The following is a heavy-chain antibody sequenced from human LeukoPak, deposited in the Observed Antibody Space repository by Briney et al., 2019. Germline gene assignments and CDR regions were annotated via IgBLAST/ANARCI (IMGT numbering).Heavy chain of an antibody. CDR2: MNPNSGNT. V-gene: IGHV1-8*02. D-gene: IGHD2-2*01. J-gene: IGHJ6*03. Sequence: ASVKVSCKASGYTFTSYDINWVRQATGQGLEWMGWMNPNSGNTGYAQKFQARVTMTRDTSISTAYMELSRLRSDDTAVYYCAESHCSSTSCYSDPYYYYYMDVWGKGTTVTISS. CDR1: GYTFTSYD. CDR3: AESHCSSTSCYSDPYYYYYMDV.